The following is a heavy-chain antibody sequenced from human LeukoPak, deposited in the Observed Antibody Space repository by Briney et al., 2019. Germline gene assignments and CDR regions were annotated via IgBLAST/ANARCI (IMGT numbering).Heavy chain of an antibody. CDR2: ISYDGSNK. CDR1: GFTFSSYA. V-gene: IGHV3-30-3*01. D-gene: IGHD5-24*01. J-gene: IGHJ3*02. Sequence: PGRSLRLSCAASGFTFSSYAMHWVRQAPGKGLEWVAVISYDGSNKYYADSVKGRFTISRDNSKNTLYLQMNSLRAEDTAVYYCARDYVDGYNPGEAFDIWGQGTMVTVSS. CDR3: ARDYVDGYNPGEAFDI.